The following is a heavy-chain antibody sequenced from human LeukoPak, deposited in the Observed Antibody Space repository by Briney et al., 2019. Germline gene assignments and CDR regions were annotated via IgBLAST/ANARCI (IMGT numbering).Heavy chain of an antibody. V-gene: IGHV4-34*01. CDR2: INHSGST. CDR1: GGSFSGYY. Sequence: PSETLSLTCAVYGGSFSGYYWSWIRQPPGKGLEWIGEINHSGSTNYNPSLKSRVTISVDTSKNQFSLKLSSATAADTAVYYCARAPHWFDPWGQGTLVTVSS. CDR3: ARAPHWFDP. J-gene: IGHJ5*02.